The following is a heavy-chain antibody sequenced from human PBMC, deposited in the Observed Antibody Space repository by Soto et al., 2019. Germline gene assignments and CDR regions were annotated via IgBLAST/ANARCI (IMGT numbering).Heavy chain of an antibody. D-gene: IGHD6-19*01. CDR3: ARSVAGIARVAI. CDR2: IYYSGST. V-gene: IGHV4-39*01. CDR1: GGSISSSSYY. J-gene: IGHJ4*02. Sequence: QLQLQESGPGLVKPSETLSLTCTVSGGSISSSSYYWGWIRQPPGKGLEWIGSIYYSGSTYYNPSLKSRVTISVDTSKNQFSLKLSSVTAADTAVYYCARSVAGIARVAIWGQGTLVTVSS.